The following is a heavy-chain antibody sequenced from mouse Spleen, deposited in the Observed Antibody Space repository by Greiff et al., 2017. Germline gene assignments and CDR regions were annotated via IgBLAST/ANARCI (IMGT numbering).Heavy chain of an antibody. V-gene: IGHV5-9*02. J-gene: IGHJ3*01. CDR1: GFAFSSYD. CDR2: ISSGGSYT. Sequence: EVQRVESGGGLVKPGGSLKLSCAASGFAFSSYDMSWVRQTPEKRLEWVATISSGGSYTYYPDSVKGRFTISRDNARNTLYLQMSSLRSEDTALYYCASMDDGYYWFAYWGQGTLVTVSA. D-gene: IGHD2-3*01. CDR3: ASMDDGYYWFAY.